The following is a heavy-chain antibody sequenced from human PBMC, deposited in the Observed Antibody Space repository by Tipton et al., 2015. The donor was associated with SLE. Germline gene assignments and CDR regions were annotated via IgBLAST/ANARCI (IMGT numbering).Heavy chain of an antibody. J-gene: IGHJ4*02. D-gene: IGHD1-7*01. Sequence: GSLRLSCATSGFTFGIYAMTWVRQAPGKGLEWVSTISGSGSPTHYVDSVKGRFTIYRHISNNTLYLQMNSLRAEDTAVYYCAKDWRAGSGNLLLDSWGQGTLVIVSS. CDR1: GFTFGIYA. V-gene: IGHV3-23*01. CDR2: ISGSGSPT. CDR3: AKDWRAGSGNLLLDS.